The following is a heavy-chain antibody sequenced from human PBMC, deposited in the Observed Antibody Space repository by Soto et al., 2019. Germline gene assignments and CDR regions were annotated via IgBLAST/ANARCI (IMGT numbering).Heavy chain of an antibody. J-gene: IGHJ1*01. D-gene: IGHD4-17*01. Sequence: EVQLVESGGGLVQPGGSLRLSCAASGFSFNSYSMSWVRQAPGKGLEWVAGIIGSGDSAYYADSVKGRFTISRDNSKNTLSLQMNSLRAGDTAIYYCARDRGTTTVTFDAFQHWGQGTLVAVSS. CDR2: IIGSGDSA. CDR1: GFSFNSYS. CDR3: ARDRGTTTVTFDAFQH. V-gene: IGHV3-23*04.